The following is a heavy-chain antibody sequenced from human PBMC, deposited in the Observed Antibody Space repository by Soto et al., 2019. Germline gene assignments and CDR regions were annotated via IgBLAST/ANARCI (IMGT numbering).Heavy chain of an antibody. Sequence: PGESLKISCKGSGYSFTTYPIAWVRQTPGKGLEWLGIIYPDDSDTRYSPSFQGQVTLSADKSITTAYLQWSSLKASDSALYYCPRRYGPGGMDVWGQGTTVTVSS. CDR3: PRRYGPGGMDV. CDR2: IYPDDSDT. V-gene: IGHV5-51*01. J-gene: IGHJ6*02. CDR1: GYSFTTYP. D-gene: IGHD3-10*01.